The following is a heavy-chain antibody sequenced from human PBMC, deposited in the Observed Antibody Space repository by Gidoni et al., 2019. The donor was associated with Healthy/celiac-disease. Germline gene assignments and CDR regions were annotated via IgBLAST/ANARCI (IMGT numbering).Heavy chain of an antibody. J-gene: IGHJ4*02. CDR3: AKESLGQQLGIFDY. CDR1: GFPFSSYA. CDR2: LSGSGGST. V-gene: IGHV3-23*01. D-gene: IGHD6-13*01. Sequence: EVQLLESGGGLVQPGGSLRLSCAASGFPFSSYAMSWVRQAPGKGLEWVSALSGSGGSTYYADSVKGRFTTSRDNSKNTLYLQMNSLRAEDTAVYYCAKESLGQQLGIFDYWGQGTLVTVSS.